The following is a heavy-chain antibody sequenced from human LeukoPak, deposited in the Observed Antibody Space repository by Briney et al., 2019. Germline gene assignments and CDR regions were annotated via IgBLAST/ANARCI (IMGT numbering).Heavy chain of an antibody. CDR2: ISGSGGST. Sequence: QPGGSLRLPCAASGFTFSSYAMSWVGQAPGKGLEWVSAISGSGGSTYYADSVKGRFTISRDNSKNTQYLQMNSLRAEDTAVYYCAKGEGEYQLPPAAFVIWGQGTMVTVSS. J-gene: IGHJ3*02. CDR3: AKGEGEYQLPPAAFVI. V-gene: IGHV3-23*01. CDR1: GFTFSSYA. D-gene: IGHD2-2*01.